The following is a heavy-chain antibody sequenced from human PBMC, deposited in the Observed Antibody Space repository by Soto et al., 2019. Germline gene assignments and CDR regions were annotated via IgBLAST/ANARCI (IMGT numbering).Heavy chain of an antibody. J-gene: IGHJ6*02. D-gene: IGHD3-10*01. Sequence: GASVKVSSKASGFTFTSSSVPWVLQARGQRLEWIGWIVVGSGNTNYAQKFQERVTITRDMSPSTAYMKLSSLSSQAPAAYYCAPGPYYGWGRNRYYYYYCGMDVWGQGTTVTRLL. CDR3: APGPYYGWGRNRYYYYYCGMDV. V-gene: IGHV1-58*01. CDR2: IVVGSGNT. CDR1: GFTFTSSS.